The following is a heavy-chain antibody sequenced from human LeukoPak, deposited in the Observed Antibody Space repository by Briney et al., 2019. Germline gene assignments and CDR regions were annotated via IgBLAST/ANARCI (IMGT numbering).Heavy chain of an antibody. Sequence: AGGSLRLPCAASGFTVSSNSMSWVRQAPGKGLEWVSIIYTGNTYYADSVKGRFTVSRDNSKNTLYLQMNSLRAEDTAVYYCARILEFYFAYWGQGTLVTVSS. CDR2: IYTGNT. D-gene: IGHD3-10*01. CDR1: GFTVSSNS. J-gene: IGHJ4*02. V-gene: IGHV3-53*01. CDR3: ARILEFYFAY.